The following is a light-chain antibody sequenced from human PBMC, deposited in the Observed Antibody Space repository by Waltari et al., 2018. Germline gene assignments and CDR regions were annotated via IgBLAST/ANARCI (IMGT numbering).Light chain of an antibody. CDR1: SFLVRPEHKNY. CDR2: WAS. V-gene: IGKV4-1*01. J-gene: IGKJ1*01. CDR3: QQYYRSRT. Sequence: SFLVRPEHKNYLAGYQHKPGQPPKFLFYWASTRESGVPDRFSASVSGTDFTLTINNLQAEDVAVYYCQQYYRSRTFGQGTKVEIK.